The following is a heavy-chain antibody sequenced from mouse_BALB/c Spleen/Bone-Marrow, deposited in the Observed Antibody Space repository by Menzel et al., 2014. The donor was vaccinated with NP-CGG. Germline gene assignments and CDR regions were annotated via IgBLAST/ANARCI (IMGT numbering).Heavy chain of an antibody. D-gene: IGHD2-10*02. V-gene: IGHV1S81*02. CDR1: GYTFTSYW. J-gene: IGHJ3*01. CDR2: INPSNGRT. CDR3: ARTYGNYEFAY. Sequence: VQGVESGAELVKPGASVKLSCKASGYTFTSYWMHWVKQRPGQGLEWIGEINPSNGRTNYNEKFKSKATLTVDKSSSTAYMQLSSLTSEDSAVYYCARTYGNYEFAYWGQGTLVTVAA.